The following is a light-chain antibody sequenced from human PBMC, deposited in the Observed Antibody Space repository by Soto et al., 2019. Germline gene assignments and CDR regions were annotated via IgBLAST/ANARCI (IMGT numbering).Light chain of an antibody. CDR3: TSYTSSSTPSV. CDR2: EVS. J-gene: IGLJ1*01. CDR1: SSDVGGYNY. V-gene: IGLV2-14*01. Sequence: QSALTQPASVSGSPGQSITISCTGTSSDVGGYNYVSWYQQHPGKAPKLMIYEVSNRPSGVSNRFSGSKSGNTASLTISGLQADYEADYYCTSYTSSSTPSVFGTGTKLTVL.